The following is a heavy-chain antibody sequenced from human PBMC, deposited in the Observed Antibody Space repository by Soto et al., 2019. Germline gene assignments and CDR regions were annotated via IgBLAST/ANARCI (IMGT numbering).Heavy chain of an antibody. CDR1: GYTFTSYG. CDR3: ARGAQVVAVSHFDY. CDR2: ISAYNGNT. J-gene: IGHJ4*02. Sequence: QVQLVRSGAEVKKPGASVKVSCKASGYTFTSYGISWVRQAPGQGLEWMGWISAYNGNTNYAQKLQGRVTMTTDTTTRTAYMDLRRLRSDDTAVYYCARGAQVVAVSHFDYWGQGTLVTVSS. D-gene: IGHD2-15*01. V-gene: IGHV1-18*04.